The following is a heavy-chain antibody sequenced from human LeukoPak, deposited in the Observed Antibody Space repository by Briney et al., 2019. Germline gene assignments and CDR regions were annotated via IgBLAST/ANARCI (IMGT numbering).Heavy chain of an antibody. CDR2: IYSGGST. Sequence: GGSLRLSCAASEFSVGSNYMTWVRQAPGKGLEWVSLIYSGGSTYYADSVKGRFTISRVNSKNTLYLQMNSLRAEDTAVYYCARRAGAYSHPYDYWGQGTLVTVSS. CDR1: EFSVGSNY. J-gene: IGHJ4*02. CDR3: ARRAGAYSHPYDY. D-gene: IGHD4/OR15-4a*01. V-gene: IGHV3-66*04.